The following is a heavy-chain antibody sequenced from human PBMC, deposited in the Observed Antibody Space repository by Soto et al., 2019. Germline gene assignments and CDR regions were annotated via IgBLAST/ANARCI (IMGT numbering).Heavy chain of an antibody. CDR1: GGSFSGYY. CDR2: INHSGST. Sequence: SETLSLTCAVYGGSFSGYYWSWIRQPPGKGLEWIGEINHSGSTNYNPSLKSRVTISVDTSKNQFSLKLSSVTAADTAVYYCARDKHYYGSGKDGMDVWGQGTTVTV. D-gene: IGHD3-10*01. V-gene: IGHV4-34*09. J-gene: IGHJ6*02. CDR3: ARDKHYYGSGKDGMDV.